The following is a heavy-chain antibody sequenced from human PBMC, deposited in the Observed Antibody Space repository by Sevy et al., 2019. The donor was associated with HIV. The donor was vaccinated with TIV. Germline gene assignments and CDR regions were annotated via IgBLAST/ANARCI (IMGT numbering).Heavy chain of an antibody. CDR2: INXDXKNV. CDR3: VXVEGRL. V-gene: IGHV3-74*01. J-gene: IGHJ4*02. CDR1: GFTFETQW. Sequence: GGSLRLSCVASGFTFETQWMHWVRRAPGKGLEWVSRINXDXKNVAYAESVKGRFTISRDNAKNTLYLQMHSLRVEDTAIYXCVXVEGRLWGQXVQVTVSS. D-gene: IGHD2-15*01.